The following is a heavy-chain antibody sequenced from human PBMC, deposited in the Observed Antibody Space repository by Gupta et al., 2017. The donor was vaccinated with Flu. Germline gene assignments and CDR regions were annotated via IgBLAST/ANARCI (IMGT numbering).Heavy chain of an antibody. J-gene: IGHJ6*02. V-gene: IGHV3-9*01. CDR2: ITWSSDII. CDR1: EFTYDDYV. Sequence: VRLVESGGDLAHPGGSLRLSCSASEFTYDDYVIHWVRPAPGKGLEWVSGITWSSDIIGYADSVKGRFTISRDNAKNSLFLEMTSLRLEDTAIYYCAKIGVTGGYYYYGMDVWGPGTTVTVSS. CDR3: AKIGVTGGYYYYGMDV. D-gene: IGHD2-8*01.